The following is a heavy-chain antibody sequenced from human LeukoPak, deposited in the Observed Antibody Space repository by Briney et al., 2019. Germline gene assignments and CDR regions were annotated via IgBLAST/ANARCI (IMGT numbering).Heavy chain of an antibody. Sequence: GESLNISCKGSGYSFTSYWIGWVRQMPGKGLEWMGIIYPGDSDTRYSPSFQGQVTISADKSISTAYLQWSSLKASDTAMYYCATSYCSGGSCYSAEYFQHWGQGTLVTVSS. D-gene: IGHD2-15*01. J-gene: IGHJ1*01. CDR2: IYPGDSDT. CDR1: GYSFTSYW. CDR3: ATSYCSGGSCYSAEYFQH. V-gene: IGHV5-51*01.